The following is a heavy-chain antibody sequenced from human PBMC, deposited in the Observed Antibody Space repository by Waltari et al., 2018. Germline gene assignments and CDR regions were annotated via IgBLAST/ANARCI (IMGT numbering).Heavy chain of an antibody. Sequence: QVQLVQSGAEVKKPGSSVKVSCKASGGTFSSYAISWVRQAPGQGLEWMGGIIPILGIANYAQKFQGRVTITADTSTDTAYMELSSLRSEDTAVYYCATGGNVDIVATLDYWGQGTLVTVSS. D-gene: IGHD5-12*01. CDR3: ATGGNVDIVATLDY. CDR2: IIPILGIA. V-gene: IGHV1-69*10. CDR1: GGTFSSYA. J-gene: IGHJ4*02.